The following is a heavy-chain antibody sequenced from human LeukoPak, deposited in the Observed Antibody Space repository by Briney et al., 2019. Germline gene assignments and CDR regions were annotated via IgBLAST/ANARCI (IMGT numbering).Heavy chain of an antibody. V-gene: IGHV4-39*07. CDR2: IYYSGST. D-gene: IGHD5-18*01. CDR1: GGSISSSSYY. CDR3: AGGYSYGYRRADASDI. Sequence: SETLSLTCTVSGGSISSSSYYWGWISQPPGKGLQWIGSIYYSGSTYYNPSLKSRVTISVDMSKNQFSLKLSSVTAADTAVYYCAGGYSYGYRRADASDIWGQGTMVTVSS. J-gene: IGHJ3*02.